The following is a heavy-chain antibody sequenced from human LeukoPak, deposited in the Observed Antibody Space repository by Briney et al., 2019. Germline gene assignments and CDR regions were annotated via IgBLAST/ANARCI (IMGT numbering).Heavy chain of an antibody. Sequence: GGTLRLSCAASGFTFSSYGMSWVRQTPGKGLEWVSFIYSGGSTHYSDSVKGRFTISRDNSKNTLYLQMNSLRAEDTAVYYCARRAGDYSHPYDYWGQGTLVTVSS. D-gene: IGHD3-22*01. CDR1: GFTFSSYG. CDR2: IYSGGST. J-gene: IGHJ4*02. V-gene: IGHV3-53*01. CDR3: ARRAGDYSHPYDY.